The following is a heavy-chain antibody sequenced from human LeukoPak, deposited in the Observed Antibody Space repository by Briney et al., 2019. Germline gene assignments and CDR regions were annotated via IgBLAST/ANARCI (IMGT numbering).Heavy chain of an antibody. J-gene: IGHJ4*02. D-gene: IGHD2-21*02. V-gene: IGHV3-7*01. Sequence: GGSLRLSCAASGFTFSNFLMTWVRQAPGKGPEWLATIRQDGGDKWYLDSVKGRFTISRDNAKNSLYLQMNSLRAEDTAVYYCARYFDNTAYSWRRFDYWGRGALVTVSS. CDR2: IRQDGGDK. CDR3: ARYFDNTAYSWRRFDY. CDR1: GFTFSNFL.